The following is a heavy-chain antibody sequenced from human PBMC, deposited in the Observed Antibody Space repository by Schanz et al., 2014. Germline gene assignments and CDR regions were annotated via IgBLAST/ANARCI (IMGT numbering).Heavy chain of an antibody. D-gene: IGHD3-9*01. J-gene: IGHJ5*02. CDR3: TKAADWPVTRFDP. CDR2: ISDSGDTA. V-gene: IGHV3-23*04. CDR1: GFTFSSYS. Sequence: EVQLVESGGGLVQPGGSLRLSCTASGFTFSSYSMNWVRQAPGKGLEWVSLISDSGDTAYYADSVKGRFTISRDSSKNTLYLQMSSLRADDTAVYYCTKAADWPVTRFDPWGQGTLVTVSS.